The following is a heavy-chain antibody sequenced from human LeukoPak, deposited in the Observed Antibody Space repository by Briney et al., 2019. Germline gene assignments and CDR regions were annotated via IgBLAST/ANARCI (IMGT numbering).Heavy chain of an antibody. J-gene: IGHJ4*02. CDR2: ISSTGSNI. CDR1: GFTFSTYE. D-gene: IGHD3-22*01. CDR3: AATYYYDGSGDY. V-gene: IGHV3-48*03. Sequence: GGSLRLSCAASGFTFSTYEMYWVRQAPGKGLEWVSYISSTGSNIYYADSVKGRFTISRDNAKNSLYLLMNSLRTEDTAVYYCAATYYYDGSGDYWGQGTLVTVSS.